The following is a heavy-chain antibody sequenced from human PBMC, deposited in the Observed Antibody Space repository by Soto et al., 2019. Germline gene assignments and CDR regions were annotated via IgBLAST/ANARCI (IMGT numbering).Heavy chain of an antibody. V-gene: IGHV3-23*01. CDR2: ISGSGGST. CDR3: AKECSGSYHPIDY. J-gene: IGHJ4*02. D-gene: IGHD1-26*01. Sequence: EVQLLESGGGLVQPGGSLRLSCAASGFTFSRYAMSWVRQAPGKGLEWVSGISGSGGSTYYADSVKGRVTFSRDNSKNTLYLQMNSLRAEDTAVYYCAKECSGSYHPIDYWGQGTLVTVSS. CDR1: GFTFSRYA.